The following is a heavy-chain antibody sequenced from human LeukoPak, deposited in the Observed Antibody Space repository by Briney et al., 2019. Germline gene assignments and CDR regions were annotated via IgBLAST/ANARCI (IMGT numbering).Heavy chain of an antibody. CDR2: IYYRGTT. J-gene: IGHJ4*02. D-gene: IGHD3-3*01. CDR3: AREGRITIFGVAPRLDY. V-gene: IGHV4-39*02. CDR1: GGSISSSSYY. Sequence: PSETLSLTCTVSGGSISSSSYYWDWLRQPPGKGLEWIGSIYYRGTTYYNPSLKSRLTMSVDTSENQFSLKLSSVTAADMAVYYCAREGRITIFGVAPRLDYWGQGTLVTVSS.